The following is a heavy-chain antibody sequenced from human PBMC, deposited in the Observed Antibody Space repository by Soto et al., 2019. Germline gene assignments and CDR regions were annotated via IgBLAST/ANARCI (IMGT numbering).Heavy chain of an antibody. D-gene: IGHD3-16*02. CDR1: GFTFSNFA. J-gene: IGHJ4*02. CDR2: VSGSGGDT. V-gene: IGHV3-23*01. Sequence: GGALRLSCSVSGFTFSNFAMSWVRQAPGKGLEWVSAVSGSGGDTWYKDSVEGRFTISRDNSKNTLFLHLSSLRSEDTAIYYCAKDRYTYNTAGFDYWGQGTLVTVSS. CDR3: AKDRYTYNTAGFDY.